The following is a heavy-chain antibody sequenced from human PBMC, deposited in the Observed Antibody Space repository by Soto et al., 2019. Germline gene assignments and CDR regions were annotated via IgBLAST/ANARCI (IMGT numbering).Heavy chain of an antibody. J-gene: IGHJ2*01. V-gene: IGHV1-3*01. D-gene: IGHD6-6*01. CDR3: ARSKSSSQYWYFDL. Sequence: ASVKVSCKASGYTFTSYAMHWVRQAPGQRLEWMGWINAGNGNTKYSQKFQGRVTITRDTSASTAYMELSSLRSEDTAVYYCARSKSSSQYWYFDLWGRGTLVTVS. CDR2: INAGNGNT. CDR1: GYTFTSYA.